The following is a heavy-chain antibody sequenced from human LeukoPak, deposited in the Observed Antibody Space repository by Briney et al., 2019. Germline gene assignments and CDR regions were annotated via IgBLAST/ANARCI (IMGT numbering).Heavy chain of an antibody. V-gene: IGHV1-18*01. J-gene: IGHJ4*02. CDR3: ARDMATVQHQD. CDR2: ISAYSGNT. D-gene: IGHD4-17*01. Sequence: VASVKVSCKASGYIFTNYGISWVRQAPGQGLEWMGWISAYSGNTNYVQKFQDRVTMTTDTSTSTAYMELRGLRSDDTAVYFRARDMATVQHQDWGQGTLVTVSS. CDR1: GYIFTNYG.